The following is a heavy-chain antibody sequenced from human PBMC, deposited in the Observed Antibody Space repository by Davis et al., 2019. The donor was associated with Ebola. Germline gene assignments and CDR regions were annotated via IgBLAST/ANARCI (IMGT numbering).Heavy chain of an antibody. V-gene: IGHV3-30*03. CDR1: GFTFGLYG. J-gene: IGHJ6*02. CDR3: ATKGDMDV. CDR2: ITPDGSNK. Sequence: PGGSLRLSCVGSGFTFGLYGMHWVRRAPGKGLEWVALITPDGSNKYYADSVKGRFTVSRDNLKNTLYLQLNSLRGEDTATYYCATKGDMDVWGQGTTVTVSS.